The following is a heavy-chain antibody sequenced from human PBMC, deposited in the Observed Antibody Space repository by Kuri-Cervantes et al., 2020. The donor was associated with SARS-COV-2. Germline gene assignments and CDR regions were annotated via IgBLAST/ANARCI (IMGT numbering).Heavy chain of an antibody. CDR2: IIPIFGTA. CDR1: GGTFSSYA. V-gene: IGHV1-69*06. Sequence: SVKVSCKASGGTFSSYAISWVRQAPGQGLEWMGGIIPIFGTANYAQKFQGRVTITADKSTSTAYMELSSLRAEDTAVYYCAKTHSRDTAMVSFDYWGQGTLVTVSS. J-gene: IGHJ4*02. CDR3: AKTHSRDTAMVSFDY. D-gene: IGHD5-18*01.